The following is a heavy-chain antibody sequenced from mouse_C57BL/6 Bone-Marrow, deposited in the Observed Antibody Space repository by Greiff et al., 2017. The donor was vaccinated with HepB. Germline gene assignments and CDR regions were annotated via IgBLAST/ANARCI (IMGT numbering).Heavy chain of an antibody. CDR3: ARGGNYRRFDY. Sequence: DVMLVESGGGLVKPGGSLKLSCAASGFTFSDYGMHWVRQAPEKGLEWVAYISSGSSTIYYADTVKGRFTISRDNAKNTLFLQMTSLRSEDTAMYYCARGGNYRRFDYWGQGTTLTVSS. D-gene: IGHD2-1*01. J-gene: IGHJ2*01. V-gene: IGHV5-17*01. CDR1: GFTFSDYG. CDR2: ISSGSSTI.